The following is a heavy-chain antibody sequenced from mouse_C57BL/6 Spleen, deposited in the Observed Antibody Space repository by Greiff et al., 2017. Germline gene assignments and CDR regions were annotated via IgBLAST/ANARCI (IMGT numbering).Heavy chain of an antibody. CDR3: ARDGELGRGFDY. V-gene: IGHV5-4*01. CDR1: GFTFSSYA. CDR2: ISDGGSYT. J-gene: IGHJ2*01. D-gene: IGHD4-1*01. Sequence: EVKLVESGGGLVKPGGSLKLSCAASGFTFSSYAMSWVRQTPEKRLEGVATISDGGSYTYYPDNVKGRFTISRDNAKNNLYLQMSHLKSEDTAMYYCARDGELGRGFDYWGQGTTLTVSS.